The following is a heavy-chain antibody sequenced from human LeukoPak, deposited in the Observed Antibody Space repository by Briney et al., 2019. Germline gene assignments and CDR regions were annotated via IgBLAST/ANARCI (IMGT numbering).Heavy chain of an antibody. Sequence: PSETLSLTCTVSGGSISSSSYYWGWIRQPPGKGLEWIGYIYYSGDTNYNPSLQSRVTVSVDTSKNQFSLKLTSVTAADTAVYYCVRGPYGSGISNWFDPWGQGTLVIVSS. D-gene: IGHD3-10*01. J-gene: IGHJ5*02. CDR1: GGSISSSSYY. V-gene: IGHV4-61*05. CDR3: VRGPYGSGISNWFDP. CDR2: IYYSGDT.